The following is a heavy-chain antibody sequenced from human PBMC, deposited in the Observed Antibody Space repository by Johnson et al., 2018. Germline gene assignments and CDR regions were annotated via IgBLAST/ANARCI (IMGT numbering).Heavy chain of an antibody. V-gene: IGHV3-30*18. J-gene: IGHJ1*01. CDR1: GFTFSSYG. CDR2: ISYDGSNK. D-gene: IGHD1-26*01. CDR3: AKERINSGSYCQH. Sequence: VQLLEAGGGVVQPGRSLRLSCAASGFTFSSYGMHWVRQAPGKGLEWVAVISYDGSNKYYADSVQGRFTLSRDNHRNTLYLQMNSLRAEDTAVYYCAKERINSGSYCQHWGQGTLVTVSS.